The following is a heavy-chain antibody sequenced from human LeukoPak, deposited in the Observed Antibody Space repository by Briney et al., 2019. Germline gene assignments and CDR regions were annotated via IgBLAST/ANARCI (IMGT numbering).Heavy chain of an antibody. CDR2: IYFSGST. CDR3: ASVGIKAAVPSDY. V-gene: IGHV4-30-4*07. CDR1: GASSSSADHY. Sequence: SETLSLTCLVSGASSSSADHYWTWIRQPPGKGLEWVGYIYFSGSTYYNPSLKGRATISLDTSKSRFSLKMTSVTAADTAVYFCASVGIKAAVPSDYWGQGTLVTVSS. D-gene: IGHD6-13*01. J-gene: IGHJ4*02.